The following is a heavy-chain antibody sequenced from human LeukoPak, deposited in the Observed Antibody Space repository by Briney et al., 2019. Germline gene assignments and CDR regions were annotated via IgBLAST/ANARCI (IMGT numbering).Heavy chain of an antibody. CDR2: INHSGST. CDR1: GGSFSGYY. Sequence: SETLSLTCAVYGGSFSGYYWSWIRQPPGKGLEWIGEINHSGSTNYNPSLKSRVTISVDTSKNQFSLKPSSVTAADTAVYYCAVARYSSGWYVNWGQGTLVTVSS. J-gene: IGHJ4*02. V-gene: IGHV4-34*01. CDR3: AVARYSSGWYVN. D-gene: IGHD6-19*01.